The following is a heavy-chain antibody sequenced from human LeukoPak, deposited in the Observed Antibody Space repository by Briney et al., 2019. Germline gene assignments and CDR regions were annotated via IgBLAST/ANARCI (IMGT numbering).Heavy chain of an antibody. CDR1: GFTFSNYG. J-gene: IGHJ6*02. Sequence: PGGSLRLSCAASGFTFSNYGMHWVLQAPGKGLEWVAVISYDGSNKDYADSVKGRFTISRDNSTNTLYLQINSLRAEDTAVYYCAKYSSSSNYYYGMDVWGQGTLVTVSS. D-gene: IGHD6-13*01. CDR2: ISYDGSNK. CDR3: AKYSSSSNYYYGMDV. V-gene: IGHV3-30*18.